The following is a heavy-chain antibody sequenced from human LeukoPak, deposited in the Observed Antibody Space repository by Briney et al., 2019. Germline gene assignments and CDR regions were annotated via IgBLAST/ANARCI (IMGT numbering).Heavy chain of an antibody. CDR1: GYTLTELS. D-gene: IGHD4-23*01. CDR2: FDPEDGET. V-gene: IGHV1-24*01. Sequence: ASVKVFCKVSGYTLTELSMHWVRQAPGKGLEWMGGFDPEDGETIYAQKFQGRVTMTEDTSTDTAYMELSSLRSEDTAVYYCATDQVVTNAFDIWGQGTMVTVSS. J-gene: IGHJ3*02. CDR3: ATDQVVTNAFDI.